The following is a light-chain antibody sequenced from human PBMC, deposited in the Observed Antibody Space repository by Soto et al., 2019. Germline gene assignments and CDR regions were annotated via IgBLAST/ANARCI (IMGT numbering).Light chain of an antibody. V-gene: IGKV3-20*01. J-gene: IGKJ5*01. CDR3: QQYGSSPIN. CDR2: GAS. CDR1: QSVSINY. Sequence: VVLTQSPATLSLSPVERATLSCISSQSVSINYLAWYPQKPGQAPRLLIYGASGRATGIPDRFSGSESGTDFTLTITSLQSEDFAVYYCQQYGSSPINCGQGTRREIK.